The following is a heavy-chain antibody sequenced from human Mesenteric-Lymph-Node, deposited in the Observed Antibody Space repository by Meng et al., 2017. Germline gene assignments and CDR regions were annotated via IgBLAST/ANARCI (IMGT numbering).Heavy chain of an antibody. CDR2: IYSGAET. CDR3: ARVETHGWL. J-gene: IGHJ4*02. Sequence: GGSLRLSCDISGFPVSKHHMSWVRQAPGKGLEWVSFIYSGAETYYADSVKGRFTISRDNAKNSLYLHMNSLRAEDSAIYYCARVETHGWLWGQGTLVTVSS. D-gene: IGHD3-10*01. V-gene: IGHV3-53*01. CDR1: GFPVSKHH.